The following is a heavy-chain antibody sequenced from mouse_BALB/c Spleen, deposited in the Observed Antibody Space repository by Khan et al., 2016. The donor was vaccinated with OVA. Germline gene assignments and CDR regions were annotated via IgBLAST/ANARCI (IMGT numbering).Heavy chain of an antibody. Sequence: VQLKESGPGLVKPSQSLSLTCTVTGYSITSGYAWNWIRQFPGNKLEWMGYISYSGGTSNNPSLKSRISINRDTSKNQFFLQLNSVTNEETATYYGTRGNYYGYNFDYWGQGTPLTVSS. CDR1: GYSITSGYA. CDR2: ISYSGGT. D-gene: IGHD1-2*01. CDR3: TRGNYYGYNFDY. V-gene: IGHV3-2*02. J-gene: IGHJ2*01.